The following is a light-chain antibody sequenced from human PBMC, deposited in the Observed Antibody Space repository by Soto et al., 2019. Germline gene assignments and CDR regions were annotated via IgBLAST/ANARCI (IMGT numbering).Light chain of an antibody. V-gene: IGKV3-15*01. CDR2: GAS. CDR1: QSVGFN. Sequence: ETVVTQSPVTLSVSPGEGATLSCRTSQSVGFNLARYQQKPGQAPRPLIHGASTRITGIPARFSGSGSGTDFTLTITGLQPDDWAVSYGEPYGNWPAYSFSRGTKLQIK. CDR3: EPYGNWPAYS. J-gene: IGKJ2*03.